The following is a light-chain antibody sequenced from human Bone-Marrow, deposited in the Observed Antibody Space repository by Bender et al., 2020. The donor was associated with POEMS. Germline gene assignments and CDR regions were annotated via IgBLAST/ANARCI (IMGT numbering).Light chain of an antibody. V-gene: IGLV2-8*01. CDR3: SSYAGSNNLL. CDR2: EVT. CDR1: SSDIGDYNY. J-gene: IGLJ2*01. Sequence: QSALTQPPSASGSPGQSVTISCTGSSSDIGDYNYVSWYQQHPGKAPKLMIYEVTKRPSGVPDRFSGSKSDNTASLTVSGLQADDEANYFCSSYAGSNNLLFGGGTHLTVL.